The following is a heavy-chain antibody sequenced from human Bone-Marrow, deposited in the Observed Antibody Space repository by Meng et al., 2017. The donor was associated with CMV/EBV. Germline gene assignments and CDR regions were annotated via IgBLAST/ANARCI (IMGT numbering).Heavy chain of an antibody. Sequence: SVKVSCKASGGTFSSYAISWVRQAPGQGLEWMGGIIPILGIANYAQKFQGRVTITADKSTSTAYMELSSLRSDDTAVYYCARVPTRTTVTTFDFWGQGTLVTVAS. D-gene: IGHD4-11*01. CDR2: IIPILGIA. V-gene: IGHV1-69*10. CDR1: GGTFSSYA. J-gene: IGHJ4*02. CDR3: ARVPTRTTVTTFDF.